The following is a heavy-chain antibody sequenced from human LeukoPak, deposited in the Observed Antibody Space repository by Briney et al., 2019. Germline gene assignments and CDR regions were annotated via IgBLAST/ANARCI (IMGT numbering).Heavy chain of an antibody. Sequence: SETLSLTCTVSGGSISSGSYCWSWIRQPAGKGLEWIGHIHISGNTNYNPSLKSRVTISVDTSKNQFSLKLSSVTAADTAVYYCARAVSGYYYYYMDVWGKGTTVTISS. D-gene: IGHD1-26*01. J-gene: IGHJ6*03. V-gene: IGHV4-61*09. CDR3: ARAVSGYYYYYMDV. CDR2: IHISGNT. CDR1: GGSISSGSYC.